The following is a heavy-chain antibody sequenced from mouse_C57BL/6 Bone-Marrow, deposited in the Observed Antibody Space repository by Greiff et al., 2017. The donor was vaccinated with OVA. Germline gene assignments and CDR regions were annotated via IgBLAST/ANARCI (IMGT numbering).Heavy chain of an antibody. CDR3: ARLGWDGY. J-gene: IGHJ2*01. CDR2: IDPSDSYT. D-gene: IGHD4-1*01. CDR1: GYTFTSYW. V-gene: IGHV1-69*01. Sequence: QVQLKQPGAELVMPGASVKLSCKASGYTFTSYWMHWVKQRPGQGLEWIGEIDPSDSYTNYNQKFKGKSTLTVDKSSSTAYMQLSSLTSEDSAVYYCARLGWDGYWGQGTTLTVSS.